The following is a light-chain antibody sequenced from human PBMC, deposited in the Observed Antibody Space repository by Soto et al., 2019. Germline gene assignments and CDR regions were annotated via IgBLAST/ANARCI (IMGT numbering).Light chain of an antibody. J-gene: IGKJ1*01. CDR3: QQYGSYTDVA. CDR2: GAS. V-gene: IGKV3-20*01. Sequence: EIVLTQSPGTLSLSPGERATLSCRASQSVSSSYLAWYQQKPGQAPRLLIYGASSRATGIPDRFSGSGSGTVFPLTISRLEPEDFAVYYCQQYGSYTDVAFGQGTKVEIK. CDR1: QSVSSSY.